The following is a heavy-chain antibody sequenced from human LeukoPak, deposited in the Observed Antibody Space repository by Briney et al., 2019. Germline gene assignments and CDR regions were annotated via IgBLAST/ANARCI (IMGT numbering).Heavy chain of an antibody. CDR3: ARVLVRGVIISVRYGMDV. V-gene: IGHV3-48*03. J-gene: IGHJ6*02. D-gene: IGHD3-10*01. Sequence: GGSLRLSCAASGFTFSSYEMNWVRQAPGKGLEWVSYISSSGSTIYYADSVKGRFTISRDNARNSLYLQMNSLRAEDTAVYYCARVLVRGVIISVRYGMDVWGQGTTVTVSS. CDR2: ISSSGSTI. CDR1: GFTFSSYE.